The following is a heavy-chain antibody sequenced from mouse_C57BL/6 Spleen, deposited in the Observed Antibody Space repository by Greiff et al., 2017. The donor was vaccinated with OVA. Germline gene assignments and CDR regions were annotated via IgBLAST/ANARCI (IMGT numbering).Heavy chain of an antibody. Sequence: VQLQQPGAELVMPGASVKLSCKASGYTFTSYWMHWVKQRPGQGLEWIGEIDPSDSYTNYNQKFKGKSTLTVDKSSSTAYMQLSSLTSEDSAVYYCARWDSFAYWGQGTLVTVSA. CDR3: ARWDSFAY. V-gene: IGHV1-69*01. CDR2: IDPSDSYT. D-gene: IGHD4-1*01. J-gene: IGHJ3*01. CDR1: GYTFTSYW.